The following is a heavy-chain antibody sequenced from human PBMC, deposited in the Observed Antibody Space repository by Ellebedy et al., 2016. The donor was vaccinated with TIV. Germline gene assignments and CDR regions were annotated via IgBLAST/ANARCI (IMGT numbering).Heavy chain of an antibody. CDR1: GFTFSNYA. V-gene: IGHV3-23*01. CDR2: ISGNGGST. D-gene: IGHD5-18*01. CDR3: AKGTWIQLWLGY. J-gene: IGHJ4*02. Sequence: PGGSLRLSCAVSGFTFSNYAVHWVRQAPGKGLEWVSAISGNGGSTHYEDSVKGRFTVSRDNSKNTLYLQMNSLRAEDTAVYYCAKGTWIQLWLGYWGQGAQVTVSS.